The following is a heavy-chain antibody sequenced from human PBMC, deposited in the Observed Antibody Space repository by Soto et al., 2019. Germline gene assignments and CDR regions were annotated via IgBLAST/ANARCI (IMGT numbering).Heavy chain of an antibody. CDR2: IYYSGST. CDR3: ARVWASSSFAGGSSYYFDY. Sequence: SETLSLTCTVSGGSISSSSYYWGWIRQPPGKGLEWIGSIYYSGSTYYNPSLKSRVTISVDTSKNQFSLKLSSVTAADTAVYYCARVWASSSFAGGSSYYFDYWGQGTLVTVSS. J-gene: IGHJ4*02. CDR1: GGSISSSSYY. D-gene: IGHD6-6*01. V-gene: IGHV4-39*01.